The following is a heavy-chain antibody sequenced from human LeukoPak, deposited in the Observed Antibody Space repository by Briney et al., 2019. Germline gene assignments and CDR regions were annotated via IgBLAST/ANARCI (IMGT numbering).Heavy chain of an antibody. V-gene: IGHV3-48*01. CDR2: ISSGSSTM. D-gene: IGHD6-13*01. J-gene: IGHJ3*02. Sequence: GGSLRLSCAASGFTFSSYSMNWVRQAPGKGLEWVSYISSGSSTMYYADSVKGRFTISRDNSKNTLYLQMNSLRAEDTAVYYCARGIAAAHDAFDIWGQGTMVTVSS. CDR1: GFTFSSYS. CDR3: ARGIAAAHDAFDI.